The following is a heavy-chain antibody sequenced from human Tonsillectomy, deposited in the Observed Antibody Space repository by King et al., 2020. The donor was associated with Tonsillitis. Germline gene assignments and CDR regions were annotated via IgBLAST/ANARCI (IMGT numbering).Heavy chain of an antibody. V-gene: IGHV3-30*04. CDR2: ISYDGSIK. CDR1: GFTFSNYK. J-gene: IGHJ5*02. CDR3: ARGTYGDSNWFDP. Sequence: VQLVESGGGVVQYGGSLRLSCAASGFTFSNYKIHWLRLVPGKGPEWVAVISYDGSIKHYAVSVGGRFTISRDNSKNTVSLQMDRLTTADSASYYCARGTYGDSNWFDPWGQGTLVTV. D-gene: IGHD4-17*01.